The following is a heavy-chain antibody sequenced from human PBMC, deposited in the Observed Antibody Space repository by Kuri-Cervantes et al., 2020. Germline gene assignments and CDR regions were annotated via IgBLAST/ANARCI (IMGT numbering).Heavy chain of an antibody. Sequence: GGSLRLSCAASGFTFSSYGMHWVRQAPGKGLEWVSAISGSGGSTYYADSVKGRFTISRDKSKNTLSLRMNSLRPDDTAVYYCARAPVTMVRGEDYYHYLDVWGKGITVTVSS. CDR1: GFTFSSYG. J-gene: IGHJ6*03. V-gene: IGHV3-23*01. CDR2: ISGSGGST. CDR3: ARAPVTMVRGEDYYHYLDV. D-gene: IGHD3-10*01.